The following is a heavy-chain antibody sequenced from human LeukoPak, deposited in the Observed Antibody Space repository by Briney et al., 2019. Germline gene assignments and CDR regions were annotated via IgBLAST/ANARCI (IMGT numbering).Heavy chain of an antibody. Sequence: PGGSLRPSCVASGFTFTSYWMSWVRQAPGKGLEWVANIKQDGSEKYYLDSLEGRFTISRDNAKNSVYLQINRLRAEDTAVYYCARRGTIAVPVFWFDPWGQGTLVIVSS. J-gene: IGHJ5*02. CDR3: ARRGTIAVPVFWFDP. D-gene: IGHD6-19*01. V-gene: IGHV3-7*01. CDR2: IKQDGSEK. CDR1: GFTFTSYW.